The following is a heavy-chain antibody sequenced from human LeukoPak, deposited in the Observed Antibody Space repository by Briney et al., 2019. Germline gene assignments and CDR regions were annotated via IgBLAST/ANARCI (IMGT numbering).Heavy chain of an antibody. J-gene: IGHJ6*02. CDR3: AKSRYSTTSPMDV. Sequence: GGPLRLSCAASGFTFNGYAMSWVRQAPGQGLEWVSSISGSGDRTYYADSLKGRFSISRDNSKNTVYLQMNSLRAEDTAVYSCAKSRYSTTSPMDVWGLGATVTVSS. CDR2: ISGSGDRT. D-gene: IGHD5-18*01. CDR1: GFTFNGYA. V-gene: IGHV3-23*01.